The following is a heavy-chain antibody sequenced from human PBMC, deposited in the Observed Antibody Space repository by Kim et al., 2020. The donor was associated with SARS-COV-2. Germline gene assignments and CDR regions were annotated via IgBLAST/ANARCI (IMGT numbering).Heavy chain of an antibody. V-gene: IGHV1-69*13. CDR3: ARGDVVVESATPPDR. CDR2: IIPLFGTG. CDR1: GDTFSSYT. Sequence: SVKVSCKASGDTFSSYTFNWLRQAPGQGLEWIGGIIPLFGTGKYAQKFQGRVTITADESTNTVYMGLSSLRSEDTALFYCARGDVVVESATPPDRWGQGTLVTVSS. J-gene: IGHJ5*02. D-gene: IGHD2-15*01.